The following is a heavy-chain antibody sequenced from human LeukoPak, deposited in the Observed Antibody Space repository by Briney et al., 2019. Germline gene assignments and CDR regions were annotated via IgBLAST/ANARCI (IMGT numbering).Heavy chain of an antibody. V-gene: IGHV3-13*01. CDR3: ARDHRGSYDY. CDR1: GFTFRSFD. CDR2: FCSAGDT. J-gene: IGHJ4*02. D-gene: IGHD3-10*01. Sequence: GGSLRLSCAASGFTFRSFDLHWVRHAPGKGLEWGSHFCSAGDTYSPGSVEGRFSLSRETAKNSWYLQMNSLRAGDTAVYYCARDHRGSYDYWGQGTLVTVAS.